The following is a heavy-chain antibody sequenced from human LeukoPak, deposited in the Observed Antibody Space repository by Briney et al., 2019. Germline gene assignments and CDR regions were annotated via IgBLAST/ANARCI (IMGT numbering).Heavy chain of an antibody. CDR3: VRLFGGNSLFDY. CDR2: INEDGGEN. D-gene: IGHD4-23*01. CDR1: GFNFNNYW. V-gene: IGHV3-7*03. Sequence: GGSLGLSCVASGFNFNNYWMAWVRQAPGKGLEWVANINEDGGENHYVDSVKGRFTMSRDNAKKSVYLQINSLRAEDTAVYYCVRLFGGNSLFDYWGQGTLVTVSS. J-gene: IGHJ4*02.